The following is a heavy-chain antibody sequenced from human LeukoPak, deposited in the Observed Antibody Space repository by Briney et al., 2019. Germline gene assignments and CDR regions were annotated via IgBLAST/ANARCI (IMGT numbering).Heavy chain of an antibody. J-gene: IGHJ3*02. Sequence: SETLSLTCTVSGGSISSGDYYWRWIRQPPGRGLEWNGYIYYSGSTHYNPSLKSRVTISVNTSKNQFSLKLTSVTAADTAVYYCARPRREWFSSNGAFDIWGQGTVVTVSS. V-gene: IGHV4-30-4*08. CDR2: IYYSGST. CDR1: GGSISSGDYY. D-gene: IGHD3-3*01. CDR3: ARPRREWFSSNGAFDI.